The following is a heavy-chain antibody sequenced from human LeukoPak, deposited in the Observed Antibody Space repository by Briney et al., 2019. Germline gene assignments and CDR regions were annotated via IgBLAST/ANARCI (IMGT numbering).Heavy chain of an antibody. V-gene: IGHV2-5*02. CDR2: IYWDDGK. J-gene: IGHJ4*02. CDR3: AHAYCSGGSCYPGFDY. CDR1: GFSLSTSGVG. Sequence: SGPTLVNPTQTLTLTCTFSGFSLSTSGVGVGWIRQPPGKALEWLALIYWDDGKRYSPSLKSRLTITKDTFKNQVVLTMTNMDPVDTATYYCAHAYCSGGSCYPGFDYWGQGTLVTVSS. D-gene: IGHD2-15*01.